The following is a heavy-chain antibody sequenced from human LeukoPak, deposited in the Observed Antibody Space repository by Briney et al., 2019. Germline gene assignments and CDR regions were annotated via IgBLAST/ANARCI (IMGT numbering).Heavy chain of an antibody. CDR3: ARESRGPSYYYYYMDV. CDR1: GYTFTSYY. J-gene: IGHJ6*03. D-gene: IGHD3-22*01. V-gene: IGHV1-46*01. CDR2: INPSGGST. Sequence: ASVKVSCKASGYTFTSYYMHWVRQAPGQGLEWMGIINPSGGSTSYAQKFQGRVTITADESTSTAYMELSSLRSEDTAVYYCARESRGPSYYYYYMDVWGKGTTVTVSS.